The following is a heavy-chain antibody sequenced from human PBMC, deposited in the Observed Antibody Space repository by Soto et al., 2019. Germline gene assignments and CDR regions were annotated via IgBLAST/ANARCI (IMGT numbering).Heavy chain of an antibody. CDR3: AKDPPQTGTTFDY. CDR2: INNSGGST. J-gene: IGHJ4*02. Sequence: GGSLILSCAASGFTFGSYAMSWVRQAPGKGLEWVSTINNSGGSTYYPDSVKGRFTISRDNSKNTLYLQMNSLRADDTAVYYCAKDPPQTGTTFDYWGQGTLVTVSS. CDR1: GFTFGSYA. D-gene: IGHD1-1*01. V-gene: IGHV3-23*01.